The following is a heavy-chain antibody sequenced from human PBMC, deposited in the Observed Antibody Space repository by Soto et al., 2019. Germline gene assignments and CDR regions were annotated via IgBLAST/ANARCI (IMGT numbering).Heavy chain of an antibody. CDR3: ARIVIGGSNWFDP. D-gene: IGHD3-16*02. CDR1: GGSISSSSDY. J-gene: IGHJ5*02. CDR2: INYSGNT. V-gene: IGHV4-39*02. Sequence: PSETLSLTCTVSGGSISSSSDYWGWIRQPPGKGLEWIGSINYSGNTYYSPSLQSRITMSVDTSKNHFSLGLNSVTAADTAIYYWARIVIGGSNWFDPWGQGTLVTVSS.